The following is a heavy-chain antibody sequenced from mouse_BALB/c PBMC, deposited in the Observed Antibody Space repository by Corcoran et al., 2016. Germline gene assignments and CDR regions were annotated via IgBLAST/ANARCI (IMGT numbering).Heavy chain of an antibody. V-gene: IGHV1S34*01. D-gene: IGHD2-3*01. Sequence: LVKTGASVKISCKASGYSFTGYYMHWVKQSHGKSLEWIGYISCYNGATSYNQKFKGKATFTVDTSSSTAYMQFNSLTSEDSAVYYCARSGDGYQYYYATDYWGQGTSVTVSS. CDR2: ISCYNGAT. CDR3: ARSGDGYQYYYATDY. CDR1: GYSFTGYY. J-gene: IGHJ4*01.